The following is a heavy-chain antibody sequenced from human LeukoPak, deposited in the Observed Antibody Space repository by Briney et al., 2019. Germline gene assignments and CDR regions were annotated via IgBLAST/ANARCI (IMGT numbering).Heavy chain of an antibody. J-gene: IGHJ6*03. D-gene: IGHD4-23*01. CDR3: VRDRGKTSPYYYVDV. V-gene: IGHV3-21*01. Sequence: PGGSLRLSCAVSGFTFSTYSMHWVRQAPGKGLEWVSSISSSSSYMNYADSVKGRFTISRDNAENSLYLQMNSLRAEDTAVYYCVRDRGKTSPYYYVDVWGKGTTVTVSS. CDR1: GFTFSTYS. CDR2: ISSSSSYM.